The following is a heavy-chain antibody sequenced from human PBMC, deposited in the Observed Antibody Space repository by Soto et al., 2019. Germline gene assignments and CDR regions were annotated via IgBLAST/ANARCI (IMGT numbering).Heavy chain of an antibody. Sequence: GGSLRLSCAASGFTFSNYPMSWVRQAPGKGLEWVSAISGGAGDTYYADSVKGRFTISRDNSKSALYLRMNSLRAEDTAVYYCAKGSRITLVRGVNDYWGQGTQVTVSS. CDR2: ISGGAGDT. CDR3: AKGSRITLVRGVNDY. D-gene: IGHD3-10*01. CDR1: GFTFSNYP. J-gene: IGHJ4*02. V-gene: IGHV3-23*01.